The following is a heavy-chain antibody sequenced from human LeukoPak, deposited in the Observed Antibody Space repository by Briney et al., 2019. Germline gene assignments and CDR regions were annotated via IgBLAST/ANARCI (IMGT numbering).Heavy chain of an antibody. D-gene: IGHD1-26*01. J-gene: IGHJ4*02. CDR2: IYPGDSDT. Sequence: GESLKISCKGSGYTFTTYWIGWVLQVPGKGLEWMGIIYPGDSDTRYSPSFRGQVTISADKSISTAYLQWSSLKASDTAIYYCARGPRIVGADYWGQGTLVTVSS. CDR3: ARGPRIVGADY. V-gene: IGHV5-51*01. CDR1: GYTFTTYW.